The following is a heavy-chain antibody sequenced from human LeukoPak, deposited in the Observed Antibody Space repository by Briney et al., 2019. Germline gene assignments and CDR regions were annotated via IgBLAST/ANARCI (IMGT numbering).Heavy chain of an antibody. CDR2: ISGNGGST. CDR1: GFTFNTYA. Sequence: GGSLRLSCAASGFTFNTYAMSWVRQAPGKGLEWVSAISGNGGSTYYADSVKGRFTISRDNSKNTLYLQMNGLRAEDTAVYYCARTRHIVVVSAIDYFDPWGQGTLVTVSS. D-gene: IGHD2-21*01. J-gene: IGHJ5*02. CDR3: ARTRHIVVVSAIDYFDP. V-gene: IGHV3-23*01.